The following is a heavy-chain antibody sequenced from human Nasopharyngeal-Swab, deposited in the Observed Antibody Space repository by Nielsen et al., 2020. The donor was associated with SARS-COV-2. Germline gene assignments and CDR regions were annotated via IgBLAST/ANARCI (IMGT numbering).Heavy chain of an antibody. CDR3: ARDGLDYDFWSAYFMDV. CDR1: GSTFNNYN. V-gene: IGHV3-21*01. Sequence: GSLRLSCAASGSTFNNYNFNWVRQAPGKGLEWVSSISSSSSYIYYADSVKGRFTISRDNAKNSLYLQMNSLRAEDTAVYYCARDGLDYDFWSAYFMDVWGQGTTVTVSS. D-gene: IGHD3-3*01. CDR2: ISSSSSYI. J-gene: IGHJ6*02.